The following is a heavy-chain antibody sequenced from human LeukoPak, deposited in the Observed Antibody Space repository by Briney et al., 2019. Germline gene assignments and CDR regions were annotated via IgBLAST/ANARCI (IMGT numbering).Heavy chain of an antibody. Sequence: GESLKISCKCSGYSFTSYWIGWVRQMPGKGLEWMGIIYPGDSDTRYSPSFQGQVTISADKSISTAYLQWSSLKASDTAMYYCAALGPYCGGDCYSGLDYWGQGTLVTVSS. CDR2: IYPGDSDT. D-gene: IGHD2-21*01. CDR3: AALGPYCGGDCYSGLDY. J-gene: IGHJ4*02. CDR1: GYSFTSYW. V-gene: IGHV5-51*01.